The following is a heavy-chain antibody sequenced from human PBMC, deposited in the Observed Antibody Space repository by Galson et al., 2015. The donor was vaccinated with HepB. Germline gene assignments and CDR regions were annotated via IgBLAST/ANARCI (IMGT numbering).Heavy chain of an antibody. CDR2: IRYDGSNK. CDR1: GFTFSSYA. D-gene: IGHD1-26*01. V-gene: IGHV3-30-3*01. J-gene: IGHJ4*02. CDR3: ARTTRSSGSYFLGY. Sequence: SLRLSCAASGFTFSSYAMHWVRQAPGKGLEWVAVIRYDGSNKYYADSVKGRFTISRDNSKNTLYLQMNSLRAEDTAVYYCARTTRSSGSYFLGYWGQGTLVTVSS.